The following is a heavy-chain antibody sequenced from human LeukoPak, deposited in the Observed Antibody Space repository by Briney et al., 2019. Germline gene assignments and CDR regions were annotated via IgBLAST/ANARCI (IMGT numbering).Heavy chain of an antibody. D-gene: IGHD1-26*01. V-gene: IGHV3-48*01. CDR1: GFTFTTYS. CDR2: LSSSSSTM. J-gene: IGHJ6*03. Sequence: GGSLRLSCAASGFTFTTYSMNWVRQAPGKGLEWVSYLSSSSSTMYYADSVKGRFAVSRDDAKNSLYLQMYSLRAEDTAVYYCARAQWELPYHYYYMDVWGKGTTVTVSS. CDR3: ARAQWELPYHYYYMDV.